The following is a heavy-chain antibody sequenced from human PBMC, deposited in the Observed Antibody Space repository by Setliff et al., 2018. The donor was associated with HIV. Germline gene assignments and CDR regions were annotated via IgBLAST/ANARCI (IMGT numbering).Heavy chain of an antibody. CDR2: ISTYSDET. D-gene: IGHD3-10*01. CDR3: TRVHCDGTGGDY. J-gene: IGHJ4*02. V-gene: IGHV1-18*01. CDR1: GYTFTTYG. Sequence: GASVKVSCKPSGYTFTTYGLSWVRWAPGQGLEWMGWISTYSDETSYSQNLQGRLTMTTDTSTSTVYLELRSLTSDDTAVYYCTRVHCDGTGGDYWGQGTLVTVSS.